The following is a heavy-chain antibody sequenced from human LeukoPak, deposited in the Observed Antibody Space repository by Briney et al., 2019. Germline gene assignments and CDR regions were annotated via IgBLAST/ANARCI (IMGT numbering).Heavy chain of an antibody. CDR1: GFTFSSYW. Sequence: GGSLRLSCAASGFTFSSYWMHWVRQAPGKGPVWVSRINSDGSSTRYADSVKGRSTISRDNAKNTLYLQMNSLRAEDTAVYYCARDSDFVPTSDAFDIWGQGTMVTVSS. D-gene: IGHD2-8*01. CDR2: INSDGSST. J-gene: IGHJ3*02. V-gene: IGHV3-74*01. CDR3: ARDSDFVPTSDAFDI.